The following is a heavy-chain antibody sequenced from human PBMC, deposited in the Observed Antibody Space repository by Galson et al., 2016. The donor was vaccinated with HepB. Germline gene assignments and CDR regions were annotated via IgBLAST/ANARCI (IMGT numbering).Heavy chain of an antibody. CDR2: ISGYNGDT. J-gene: IGHJ5*02. D-gene: IGHD1-1*01. V-gene: IGHV1-18*04. CDR1: GYSFGSYG. CDR3: AREAGTTPYNWFDP. Sequence: SVKVSCKASGYSFGSYGISWVRQAPGQGLEWMGWISGYNGDTYYAQSLQGRVTMTTDTPTTTVYMELTSLTSDDTAVYFCAREAGTTPYNWFDPWGQGTLVSVSS.